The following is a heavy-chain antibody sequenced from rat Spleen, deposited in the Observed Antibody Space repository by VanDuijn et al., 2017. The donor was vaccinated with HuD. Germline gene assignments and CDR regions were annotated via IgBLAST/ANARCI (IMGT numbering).Heavy chain of an antibody. Sequence: EVQLVESGGGLVQPGRSMKLSCAASGFTFSSFPMAWVRQAPTKGLEWVATISTSGGSTYYRDSVKGRFTISRDNAKSTLYLQMDSLRSEDTATYYCARSNWDFDYWGQGVMVTVSS. CDR2: ISTSGGST. J-gene: IGHJ2*01. D-gene: IGHD5-1*01. CDR3: ARSNWDFDY. CDR1: GFTFSSFP. V-gene: IGHV5-46*01.